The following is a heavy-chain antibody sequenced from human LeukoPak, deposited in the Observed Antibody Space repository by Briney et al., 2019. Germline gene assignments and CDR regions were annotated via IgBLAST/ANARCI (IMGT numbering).Heavy chain of an antibody. Sequence: SQTLSLTCTVSGGSISNYYWSWIRQPPEKGLEWIGYIFYSGSTNYNPSLMIRVTISVDTAKNQFSLKLSSVTAADTAVYYCATYSIAVAFQHWGQGTLVTVSS. CDR2: IFYSGST. V-gene: IGHV4-59*01. CDR3: ATYSIAVAFQH. D-gene: IGHD6-19*01. CDR1: GGSISNYY. J-gene: IGHJ1*01.